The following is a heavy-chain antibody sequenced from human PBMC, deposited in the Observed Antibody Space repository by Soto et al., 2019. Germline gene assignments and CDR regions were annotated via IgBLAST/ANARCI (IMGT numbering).Heavy chain of an antibody. D-gene: IGHD3-16*01. Sequence: PGGSLRLSCAASGFTFSNYGMHWVRQAPGKGLEWVAIIWYDGSNKYYADSVKGRFTISRDNSKNTLYLQMNSLRAEDTAVYYCARTGELSFSLDYWGQGTLVTVSS. CDR3: ARTGELSFSLDY. V-gene: IGHV3-33*01. CDR2: IWYDGSNK. J-gene: IGHJ4*02. CDR1: GFTFSNYG.